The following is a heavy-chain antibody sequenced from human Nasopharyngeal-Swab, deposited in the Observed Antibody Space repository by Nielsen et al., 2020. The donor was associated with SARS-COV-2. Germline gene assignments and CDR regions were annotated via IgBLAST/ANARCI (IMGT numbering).Heavy chain of an antibody. CDR1: GSTFSDYF. CDR2: ISPNSGGT. CDR3: ARSCATVGCPFDP. D-gene: IGHD2-15*01. J-gene: IGHJ5*02. V-gene: IGHV1-2*06. Sequence: ASVKVSCKTSGSTFSDYFIHWVRQAPGQGLEWMGRISPNSGGTNFAQKFRGRVTVTRDASISTAYLELTGLTSDDTAAYYCARSCATVGCPFDPWGQGTLVTVSS.